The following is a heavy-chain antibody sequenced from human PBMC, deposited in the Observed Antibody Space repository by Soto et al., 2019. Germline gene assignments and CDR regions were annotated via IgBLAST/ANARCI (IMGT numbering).Heavy chain of an antibody. Sequence: QVQLVQSGAEVKKPGSSVKVSCKASGGTFSSYSINWVRQAPGQGLEWMGEIIPIFGTANYAQKFQGRVTSAADESTSTAYMELRSLSSEDTAVYYCARDGGRHSGGIDYWGPGPLVTVSS. CDR3: ARDGGRHSGGIDY. CDR1: GGTFSSYS. D-gene: IGHD1-26*01. V-gene: IGHV1-69*01. CDR2: IIPIFGTA. J-gene: IGHJ4*02.